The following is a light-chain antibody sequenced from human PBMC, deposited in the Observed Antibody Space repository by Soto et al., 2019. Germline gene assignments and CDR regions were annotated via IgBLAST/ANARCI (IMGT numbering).Light chain of an antibody. J-gene: IGKJ1*01. CDR3: QQRSNWAWT. CDR1: QSVTNNY. Sequence: VMTQSPATLSVSPGEGATLSCRASQSVTNNYLAWYQHKPGQAPRLLIYGASSRATGIPDRFSGSGSGTDFTLTISSLEPEDFAVYYCQQRSNWAWTFGQGTKVDIK. V-gene: IGKV3D-20*02. CDR2: GAS.